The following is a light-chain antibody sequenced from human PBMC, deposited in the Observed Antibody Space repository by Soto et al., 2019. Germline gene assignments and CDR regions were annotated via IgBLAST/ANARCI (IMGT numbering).Light chain of an antibody. CDR3: QQYGSSPFT. CDR2: GAS. V-gene: IGKV3-20*01. J-gene: IGKJ3*01. CDR1: QSVRSSY. Sequence: EIVLTQSPGTLSVSPGERVTLSCRASQSVRSSYLAWYQQKPGQAPRLLIYGASSRATGIPDRFSGSGSGTDFTLTISRLEPEDFAVYYCQQYGSSPFTFGPGTKVDIK.